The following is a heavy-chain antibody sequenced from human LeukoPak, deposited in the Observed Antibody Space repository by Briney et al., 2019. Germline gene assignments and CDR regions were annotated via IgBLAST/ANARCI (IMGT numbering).Heavy chain of an antibody. CDR1: GYTLTELS. CDR2: FDPEDGET. CDR3: AKDFPGKPSLLPEPGPR. Sequence: GASVKVSCKVSGYTLTELSMHWVRQAPGKGLEWMGGFDPEDGETIYAQEFQGRVTMTEDTSTDTAYMELSSLRAEDTAVYYCAKDFPGKPSLLPEPGPRWGQGTLVTVSS. D-gene: IGHD1-14*01. V-gene: IGHV1-24*01. J-gene: IGHJ4*02.